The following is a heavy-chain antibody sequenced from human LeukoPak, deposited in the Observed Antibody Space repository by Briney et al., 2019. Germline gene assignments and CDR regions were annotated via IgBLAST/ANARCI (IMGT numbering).Heavy chain of an antibody. J-gene: IGHJ5*02. V-gene: IGHV4-30-4*08. D-gene: IGHD3-10*01. CDR2: IYYSGST. CDR3: AREQYGSVPKLDP. CDR1: GGSISSGDYY. Sequence: SETLSLTCTVSGGSISSGDYYWSWIRQPPGKGLEWIGYIYYSGSTYYNPSLKSRVTISVDTSKNQFSLKLSSVTAADTAVYYCAREQYGSVPKLDPWGQGTLVTVSS.